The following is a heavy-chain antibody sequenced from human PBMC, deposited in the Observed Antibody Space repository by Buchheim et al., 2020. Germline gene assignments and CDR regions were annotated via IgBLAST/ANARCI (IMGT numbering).Heavy chain of an antibody. CDR1: GFTFRDHG. D-gene: IGHD6-19*01. CDR3: ARGTSGWPFDC. J-gene: IGHJ4*02. CDR2: IWQDGSNK. V-gene: IGHV3-33*01. Sequence: QVQLVESGGGVVQPGRSLRLSCTASGFTFRDHGMHWVRQAPGKGPEWVAIIWQDGSNKFYADSVKGRFTISIDNSKNTLYLQMDSLRAEDTAVYYCARGTSGWPFDCWGQGTL.